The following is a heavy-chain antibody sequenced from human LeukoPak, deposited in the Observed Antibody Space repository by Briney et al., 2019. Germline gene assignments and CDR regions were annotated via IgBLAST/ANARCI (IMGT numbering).Heavy chain of an antibody. CDR2: ITGSGATT. CDR3: DY. V-gene: IGHV3-23*01. Sequence: GGSLRLSCAASGFTFRSYAMSWVRQAPGKGLEWVSTITGSGATTYYADSVKGRFTVPRDNSENTVYLQMNSLRAEDTAVNCFDYWGQGTLVPVSS. CDR1: GFTFRSYA. J-gene: IGHJ4*02.